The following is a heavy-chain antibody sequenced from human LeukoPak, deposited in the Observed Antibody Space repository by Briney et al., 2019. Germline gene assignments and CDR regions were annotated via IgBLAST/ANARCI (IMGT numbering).Heavy chain of an antibody. V-gene: IGHV3-7*03. Sequence: GGSLRLSCAVSGFNFRDHWMDWVRQAPGKGLEWVGHIKNDGSESYYVDSLKGRFSISRDNTNNALYLQMNNLRVEDTAVYYCAKNNGWFHLAQWGQGTLVTVSS. CDR2: IKNDGSES. CDR1: GFNFRDHW. D-gene: IGHD6-19*01. J-gene: IGHJ4*02. CDR3: AKNNGWFHLAQ.